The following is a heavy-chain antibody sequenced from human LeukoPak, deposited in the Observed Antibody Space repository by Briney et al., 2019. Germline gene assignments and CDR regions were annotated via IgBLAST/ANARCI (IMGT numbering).Heavy chain of an antibody. CDR2: IYHSGST. CDR1: GGSISSGGYS. D-gene: IGHD4-11*01. CDR3: ARYSHYGDYFDY. V-gene: IGHV4-30-2*01. Sequence: PSQTLCLTCAVSGGSISSGGYSWSWIRQPPGKGLEWIGYIYHSGSTYYNPSPKSRVTISVDRSRNQFSLKLSSVTAADTAVYYCARYSHYGDYFDYWGQGTLVTVSS. J-gene: IGHJ4*02.